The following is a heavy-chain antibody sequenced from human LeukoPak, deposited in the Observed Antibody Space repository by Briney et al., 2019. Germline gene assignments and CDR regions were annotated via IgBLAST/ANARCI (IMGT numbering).Heavy chain of an antibody. D-gene: IGHD3-22*01. CDR1: GGSISSSNYY. J-gene: IGHJ4*02. CDR2: IFYSGST. Sequence: PSETLSLTCTVSGGSISSSNYYWGWIRQPPGKGLEWIGNIFYSGSTHYNPSLKSRVTISVDTSKNQFSLKLSSVTAADTAIYYCARRDSSAYYYAFGYWGQGTLVTVSS. V-gene: IGHV4-39*01. CDR3: ARRDSSAYYYAFGY.